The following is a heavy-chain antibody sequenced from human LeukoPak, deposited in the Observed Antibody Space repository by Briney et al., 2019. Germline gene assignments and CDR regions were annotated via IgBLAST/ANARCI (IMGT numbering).Heavy chain of an antibody. J-gene: IGHJ4*02. V-gene: IGHV4-34*01. CDR1: GGSFSGYY. CDR2: INHSGST. Sequence: SETLSLTCAVYGGSFSGYYWSWIRQPPGKGLEWIGEINHSGSTNYNPSLKSRVTISVDTSKNQFSLKLSSVTAADTAVYYCARPAYYYYSSGYYGGDYWGQGTLVTVSS. D-gene: IGHD3-22*01. CDR3: ARPAYYYYSSGYYGGDY.